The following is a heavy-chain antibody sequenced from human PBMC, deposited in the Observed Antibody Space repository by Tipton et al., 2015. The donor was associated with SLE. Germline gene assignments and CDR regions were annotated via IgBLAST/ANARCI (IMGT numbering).Heavy chain of an antibody. D-gene: IGHD3-3*02. CDR2: IYYSGNT. V-gene: IGHV4-59*01. Sequence: TLSLTCTVSGGSISSYYWSWIRQPPGKGLEWIGYIYYSGNTNYNPSFKSRATISVDTSKNQFSLKLTSVTAADTAVYYCARGPPFMEWERNWFDPWGQGTQVTVSS. CDR3: ARGPPFMEWERNWFDP. J-gene: IGHJ5*02. CDR1: GGSISSYY.